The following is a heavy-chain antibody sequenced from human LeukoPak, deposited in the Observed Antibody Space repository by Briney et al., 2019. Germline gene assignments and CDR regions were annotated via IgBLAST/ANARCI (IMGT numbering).Heavy chain of an antibody. CDR1: GGTFSSYA. D-gene: IGHD2-2*01. CDR2: IIPIFGTA. CDR3: ARDSLVVVPAARDYYYMDV. V-gene: IGHV1-69*05. Sequence: SVTVSCKASGGTFSSYAISWVRQAPGQGLEWMGGIIPIFGTANYAQKFQGRVTITTDESTSTAYMELSSLRSEDTAVYYCARDSLVVVPAARDYYYMDVWGKGTTVTVSS. J-gene: IGHJ6*03.